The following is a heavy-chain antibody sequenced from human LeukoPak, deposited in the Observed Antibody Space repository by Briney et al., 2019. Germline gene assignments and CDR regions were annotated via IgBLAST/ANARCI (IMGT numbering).Heavy chain of an antibody. CDR2: INWNGGSA. J-gene: IGHJ5*02. D-gene: IGHD2-15*01. CDR3: ARGADGVSSNSRGWFDP. Sequence: GGSLRLSCAASGFIFDDYGMNWVRQAPGKGLEWVSGINWNGGSAGYADSVKGRFTISRDNAKNSLYLQMNSLRAEDTAVYSCARGADGVSSNSRGWFDPWGREPWSPSPQ. V-gene: IGHV3-20*04. CDR1: GFIFDDYG.